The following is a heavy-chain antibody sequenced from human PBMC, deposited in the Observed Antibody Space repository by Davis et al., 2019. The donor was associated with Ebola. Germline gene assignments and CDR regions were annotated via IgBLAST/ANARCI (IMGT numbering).Heavy chain of an antibody. V-gene: IGHV1-46*01. CDR3: ARGGGIGYYYYGMDV. D-gene: IGHD1-26*01. J-gene: IGHJ6*02. CDR1: GYTFTSYY. CDR2: INPSGGST. Sequence: AASVKVSCKASGYTFTSYYMHWVRQAPGQGLEWMGIINPSGGSTSYAQKFQGRVTMTRDTSTSTVYMELSSLRSEDTAVYYCARGGGIGYYYYGMDVWGQGTTVTVSS.